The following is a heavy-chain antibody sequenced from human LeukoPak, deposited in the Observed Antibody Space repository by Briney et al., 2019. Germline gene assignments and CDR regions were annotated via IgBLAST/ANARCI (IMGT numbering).Heavy chain of an antibody. J-gene: IGHJ6*03. Sequence: PSETLSLTCTVSGGSISSYYWSWIRQPAGRGLEWIGRIYTSGSTNYNPSLKSRVTMSVDTSKNQFSLKLSSVTAADTAVYYCARVQGSGSYYRHYYYYYMDVWGKGTTVTISS. D-gene: IGHD3-10*01. V-gene: IGHV4-4*07. CDR1: GGSISSYY. CDR2: IYTSGST. CDR3: ARVQGSGSYYRHYYYYYMDV.